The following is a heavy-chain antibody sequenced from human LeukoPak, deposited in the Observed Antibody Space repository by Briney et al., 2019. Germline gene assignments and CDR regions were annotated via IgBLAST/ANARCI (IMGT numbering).Heavy chain of an antibody. CDR2: INYSGSI. J-gene: IGHJ4*02. V-gene: IGHV4-34*01. D-gene: IGHD6-13*01. Sequence: SETLSLTCAVYGGPFSVYYWSWIPQPPGKGLEWIGEINYSGSIQYNLSLTARITISVDASKNQCFQELSSVTAADAAVYYCASRKGVAAAGPYFDYWGQGTLVTVSS. CDR1: GGPFSVYY. CDR3: ASRKGVAAAGPYFDY.